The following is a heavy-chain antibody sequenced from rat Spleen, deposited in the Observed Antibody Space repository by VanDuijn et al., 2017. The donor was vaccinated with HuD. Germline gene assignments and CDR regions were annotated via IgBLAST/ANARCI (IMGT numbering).Heavy chain of an antibody. CDR1: GFTFSDYI. J-gene: IGHJ3*01. Sequence: EVQLVESGGGLVQPGRSLKLSCAASGFTFSDYIMAWVRQAPKKGLEWVATIRYDGDTTYYSDSVKGRFTFSRDNAKSTLYLQMDSLRSEDTATYYCARHPTYYGFDGDWFACWGQGTLVTVSS. CDR3: ARHPTYYGFDGDWFAC. D-gene: IGHD1-9*01. V-gene: IGHV5-7*01. CDR2: IRYDGDTT.